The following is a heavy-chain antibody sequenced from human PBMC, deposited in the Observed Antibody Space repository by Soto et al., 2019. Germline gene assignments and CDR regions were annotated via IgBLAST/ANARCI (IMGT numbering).Heavy chain of an antibody. CDR2: ISYDGSNK. D-gene: IGHD2-15*01. CDR3: ASATVVAATFDF. V-gene: IGHV3-30-3*01. J-gene: IGHJ4*02. Sequence: GGSLRLSCAASGFTFSSYAMHWVRQAPGKGLEWVAVISYDGSNKYYADSVKGRFTISRDNAKNSLFLQMDSLRAEDSAVYYCASATVVAATFDFWGLGTLVTVSS. CDR1: GFTFSSYA.